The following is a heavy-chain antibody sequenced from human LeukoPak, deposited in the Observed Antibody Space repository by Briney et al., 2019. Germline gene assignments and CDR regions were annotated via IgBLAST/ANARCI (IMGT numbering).Heavy chain of an antibody. D-gene: IGHD6-19*01. CDR1: GGSISSSSYY. CDR2: IYYSGST. CDR3: ARYGYSSVNNQRFDY. J-gene: IGHJ4*02. V-gene: IGHV4-39*01. Sequence: SETLSLTCTVSGGSISSSSYYWGWIRQPPGKGLEWIGSIYYSGSTYYSPSLKSRVTISVDTSKNQFSLKLSSVTAADTAVYYCARYGYSSVNNQRFDYWGQGTLVTVSS.